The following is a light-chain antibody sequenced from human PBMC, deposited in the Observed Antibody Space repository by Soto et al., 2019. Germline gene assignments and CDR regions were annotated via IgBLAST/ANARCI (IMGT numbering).Light chain of an antibody. J-gene: IGKJ5*01. CDR3: QQYNNWPPIT. V-gene: IGKV3-20*01. CDR2: GAS. Sequence: EIGLTQSPGTLSLSPGGRATLSCRASQSVSRNYVAWYQQKPGQAPRLLIYGASSRASGIPDRLSGSGSGADFTLSITRLEPEDSAVYYCQQYNNWPPITFGQGTRLEIK. CDR1: QSVSRNY.